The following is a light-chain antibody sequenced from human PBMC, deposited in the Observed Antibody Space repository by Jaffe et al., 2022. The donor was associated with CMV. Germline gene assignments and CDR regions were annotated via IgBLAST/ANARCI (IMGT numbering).Light chain of an antibody. Sequence: DIQMTQSPSSLSASIGDRVSITCQASQDIGNFLNWYQQKPGKSPQLLISDVSTLEEGVPTRFSGSASGTEFTFTIHSLQTEDIATYYCGQYDTLPRTFGPGTKVDLK. CDR3: GQYDTLPRT. CDR2: DVS. J-gene: IGKJ3*01. CDR1: QDIGNF. V-gene: IGKV1-33*01.